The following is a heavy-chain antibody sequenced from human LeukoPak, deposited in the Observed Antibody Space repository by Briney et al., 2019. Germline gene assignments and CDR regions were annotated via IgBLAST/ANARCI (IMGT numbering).Heavy chain of an antibody. CDR2: IYPGDSDT. V-gene: IGHV5-51*01. Sequence: GESLKISCKGSGYSFTSYWIAWVRQMPGKGLEWMGIIYPGDSDTRYSPSFQGQVTISADKSISTAYLQWSSLKAPDTAMYYCARHPGYSSGWYLYYFDYWGQGTLVTVSS. D-gene: IGHD6-19*01. CDR3: ARHPGYSSGWYLYYFDY. CDR1: GYSFTSYW. J-gene: IGHJ4*02.